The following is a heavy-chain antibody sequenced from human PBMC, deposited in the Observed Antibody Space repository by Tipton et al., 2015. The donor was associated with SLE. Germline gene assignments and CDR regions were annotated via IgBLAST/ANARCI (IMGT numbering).Heavy chain of an antibody. CDR3: AKDLYKEQPRNWFDT. CDR2: INPSGGST. V-gene: IGHV1-46*01. Sequence: QLVQSGAEVKKPGASVKVSCKASGYTFTSYYMHWVRQAPGQGLEWMGIINPSGGSTSYAQKFQGRVTMTRDTSISTAYMELTRLTSDDTAVYYCAKDLYKEQPRNWFDTWGQGTLVTVSS. CDR1: GYTFTSYY. J-gene: IGHJ5*02. D-gene: IGHD6-13*01.